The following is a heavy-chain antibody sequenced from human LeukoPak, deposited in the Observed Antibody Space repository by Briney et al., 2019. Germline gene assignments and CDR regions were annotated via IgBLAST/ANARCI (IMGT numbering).Heavy chain of an antibody. Sequence: ASVKVSCKASGYTFTSFYMYWMRQAPGQGLEWMGRINPDSGGPNYAHKFQGRVTMTRDTSISTAYMDLSRLTSDDTAVYFCARDRGKVANDYWGQGTLVIVSS. D-gene: IGHD3-10*01. CDR2: INPDSGGP. CDR1: GYTFTSFY. J-gene: IGHJ4*02. V-gene: IGHV1-2*06. CDR3: ARDRGKVANDY.